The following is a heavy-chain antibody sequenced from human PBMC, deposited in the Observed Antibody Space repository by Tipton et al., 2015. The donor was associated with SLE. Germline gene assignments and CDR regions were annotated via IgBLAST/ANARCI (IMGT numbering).Heavy chain of an antibody. V-gene: IGHV4-34*01. CDR2: INHSGSA. CDR3: ARGSHYDSSGYYYDYYYYAMDV. CDR1: GGSFSGYY. J-gene: IGHJ6*02. Sequence: LRLSCAVYGGSFSGYYWSWIRQPPGKGLEWIGEINHSGSANYNPSLKSRVTISVDTSKNQFSLKLSSVTAADTAVYYCARGSHYDSSGYYYDYYYYAMDVWGQGTTVTVSS. D-gene: IGHD3-22*01.